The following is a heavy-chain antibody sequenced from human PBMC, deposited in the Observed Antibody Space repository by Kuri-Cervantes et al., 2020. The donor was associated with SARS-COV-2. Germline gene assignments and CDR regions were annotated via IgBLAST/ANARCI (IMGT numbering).Heavy chain of an antibody. V-gene: IGHV3-11*04. Sequence: GESLKISCAASAFSFSDYYMSWIRQAPGKGLEWVSYISSTGSTIYYADSVKGRFTISRDNAKNSLYLQMNSLRAEDAAVYYCASLGAFDIWGQGTMVTVSS. CDR1: AFSFSDYY. CDR3: ASLGAFDI. CDR2: ISSTGSTI. J-gene: IGHJ3*02.